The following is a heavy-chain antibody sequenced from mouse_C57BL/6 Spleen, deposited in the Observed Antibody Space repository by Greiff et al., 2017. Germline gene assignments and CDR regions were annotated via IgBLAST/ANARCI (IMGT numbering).Heavy chain of an antibody. CDR3: ARGSYYGSSYYFDY. D-gene: IGHD1-1*01. Sequence: EVKLQESGPGLVKPSQSLSLTCSVTGYSIPSGYYWNWIRQFPGNKLEWMGYISYDGSNNYNPSLKNRISITRDTSKNQFFLKLNSVTTEDTATYYCARGSYYGSSYYFDYWGQGTTLTVSS. CDR2: ISYDGSN. V-gene: IGHV3-6*01. CDR1: GYSIPSGYY. J-gene: IGHJ2*01.